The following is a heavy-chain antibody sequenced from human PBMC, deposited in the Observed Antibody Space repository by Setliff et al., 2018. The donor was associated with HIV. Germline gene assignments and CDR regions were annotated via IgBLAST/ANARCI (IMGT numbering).Heavy chain of an antibody. CDR1: GFTFSRYW. V-gene: IGHV3-74*01. D-gene: IGHD6-6*01. Sequence: GGSLRLSCAASGFTFSRYWMHWVRQAPGQGLVWVSGINNDTTTTTYADSVKGRFSNARDNAKNTLYLQMNGLRGEDTAVYYCAMFSSSSGWGQGTQVTVA. J-gene: IGHJ4*02. CDR2: INNDTTTT. CDR3: AMFSSSSG.